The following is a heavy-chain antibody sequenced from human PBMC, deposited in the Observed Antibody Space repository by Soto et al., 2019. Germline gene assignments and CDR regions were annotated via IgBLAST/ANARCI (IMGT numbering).Heavy chain of an antibody. V-gene: IGHV3-23*01. D-gene: IGHD3-3*01. CDR1: GFTFNNHA. CDR2: ISGSGDST. Sequence: EVQLLESGGGLVQPGGSLRLSCTASGFTFNNHAMNWVRLAPGKGLEWVSGISGSGDSTSYGASVKGRFTISRDNSKNTLYLQTDSLGADETAVYLWARVRGVWSGYSYFYGMYVWGQGTTVTVSS. CDR3: ARVRGVWSGYSYFYGMYV. J-gene: IGHJ6*02.